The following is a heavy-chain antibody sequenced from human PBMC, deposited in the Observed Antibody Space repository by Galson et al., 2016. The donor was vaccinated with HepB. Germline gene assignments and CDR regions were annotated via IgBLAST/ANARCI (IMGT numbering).Heavy chain of an antibody. CDR3: ARERGIRYAVMVYGLKGWFDP. V-gene: IGHV4-39*07. J-gene: IGHJ5*02. CDR1: GDSINSNNYY. CDR2: IYYRGST. Sequence: SETLSLTCTVSGDSINSNNYYWGWIRQPPGKGLEWIGTIYYRGSTFYNPSLKSRVTISIDTSQNPLSLKLSSVTAADTAIYYCARERGIRYAVMVYGLKGWFDPWGQGTRVTVSS. D-gene: IGHD2-8*01.